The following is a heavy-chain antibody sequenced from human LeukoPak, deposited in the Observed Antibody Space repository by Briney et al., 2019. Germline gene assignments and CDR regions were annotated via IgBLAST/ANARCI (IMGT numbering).Heavy chain of an antibody. V-gene: IGHV1-2*06. Sequence: ASVKVSCKASGYTFTGYYMHWVRQAPGQGLEWMGRINPNSGGTNYVQKFQGRVTMTRDTSISTAYMELSRLRSDDTAVYYCARSPFRSGWYTGDYWGQGTLVTVSS. CDR1: GYTFTGYY. J-gene: IGHJ4*02. CDR3: ARSPFRSGWYTGDY. D-gene: IGHD6-19*01. CDR2: INPNSGGT.